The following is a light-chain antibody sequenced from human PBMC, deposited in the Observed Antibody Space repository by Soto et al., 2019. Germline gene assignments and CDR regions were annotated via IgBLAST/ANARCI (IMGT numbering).Light chain of an antibody. CDR2: AAS. J-gene: IGKJ1*01. Sequence: EVVLTQSPGTVSLSPGERATLSCRASQSVTSNYFAWYQQKPGQAPRLLIYAASSRATGIPDRFSGSGSGTDFTLSISRLEPEDFAVYYCQQYGRSVTWTFGQGTKVEIK. CDR1: QSVTSNY. CDR3: QQYGRSVTWT. V-gene: IGKV3-20*01.